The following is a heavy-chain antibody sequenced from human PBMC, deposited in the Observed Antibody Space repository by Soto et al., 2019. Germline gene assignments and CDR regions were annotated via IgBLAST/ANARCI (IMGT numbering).Heavy chain of an antibody. V-gene: IGHV3-74*03. CDR1: VFTFGNFL. CDR3: AKMPWEVAPS. D-gene: IGHD1-26*01. Sequence: PWGSLLLSCSDSVFTFGNFLIHWVRQAPGKGLEWVSHIGTDGTDIVYADSVKGRFIISRDNARNTVYLQMNSLEAEDTAVYYCAKMPWEVAPSWAQGTLVTVSS. CDR2: IGTDGTDI. J-gene: IGHJ5*02.